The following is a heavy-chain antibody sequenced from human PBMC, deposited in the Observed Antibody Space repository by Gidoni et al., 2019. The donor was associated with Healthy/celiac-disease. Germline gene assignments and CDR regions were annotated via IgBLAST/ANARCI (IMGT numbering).Heavy chain of an antibody. V-gene: IGHV3-11*01. CDR2: ISSSGSTI. J-gene: IGHJ6*02. Sequence: QVQLVASGGGLVKPGGSLRLSCAASGFTFSDYYMSWIRQAPGRGLEWVSYISSSGSTIYYADSVKGRFTISRDNAKNSLYLQMNSLRAEDTTVYYCARDTIVVVVAEYYYYYGMDVWGQGTTVTVSS. CDR3: ARDTIVVVVAEYYYYYGMDV. CDR1: GFTFSDYY. D-gene: IGHD2-15*01.